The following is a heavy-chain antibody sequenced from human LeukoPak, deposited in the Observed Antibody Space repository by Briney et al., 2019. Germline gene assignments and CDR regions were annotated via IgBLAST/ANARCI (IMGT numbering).Heavy chain of an antibody. V-gene: IGHV3-73*01. CDR2: IRNKADSYAT. CDR3: SRQTDSCHDY. Sequence: PGGSLRLSCEASGFTFSGSHMHWVRQASGKGLEWVGHIRNKADSYATAYAASVKDRFTISRDDSKNTAYLYMNSLKTEDTAVYYCSRQTDSCHDYWGQGILVTVS. CDR1: GFTFSGSH. D-gene: IGHD2-2*01. J-gene: IGHJ4*02.